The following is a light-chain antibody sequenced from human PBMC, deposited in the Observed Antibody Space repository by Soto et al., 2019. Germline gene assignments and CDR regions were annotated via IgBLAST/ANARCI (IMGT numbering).Light chain of an antibody. CDR2: EVS. V-gene: IGKV2D-29*02. J-gene: IGKJ5*01. Sequence: DVVMTQTPLSLSVTPGQPASIYCESSQSLLHSDGKTYLYWYLQKPGQSPQLLIYEVSTRVSGVPDRFSGSGSGTDFTLEISRVETDDVGIYYCMQSTQLPPTFGQGTRLEIK. CDR3: MQSTQLPPT. CDR1: QSLLHSDGKTY.